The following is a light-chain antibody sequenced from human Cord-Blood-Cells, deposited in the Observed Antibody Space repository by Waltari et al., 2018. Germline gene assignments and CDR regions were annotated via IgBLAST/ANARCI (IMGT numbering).Light chain of an antibody. CDR3: MQGTHPYS. CDR1: QSLVYSDGNTY. V-gene: IGKV2-30*01. J-gene: IGKJ2*03. CDR2: KVS. Sequence: DVVMTQSPLSLPVTLGQPASISCRSSQSLVYSDGNTYLNWFQQRPGQSPRRLIYKVSNRDSGVPDRVSGRGSGTDFTLKISRVEAEDVGVYYCMQGTHPYSFGQGTKLEIK.